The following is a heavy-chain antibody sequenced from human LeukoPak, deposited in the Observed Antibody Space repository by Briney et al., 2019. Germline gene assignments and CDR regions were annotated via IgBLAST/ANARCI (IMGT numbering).Heavy chain of an antibody. CDR2: IYQSGST. V-gene: IGHV4-30-2*01. CDR1: GGSISSGGYS. CDR3: ARATAYYYDSSGYWRYFDY. Sequence: SQTLSLTCAVSGGSISSGGYSWSWIRQPPGKGLEWIGYIYQSGSTYYNPSLKSRVTISVDRSKNQFSLKLSSVTAADTAVYYCARATAYYYDSSGYWRYFDYWGQGTLVTVSS. D-gene: IGHD3-22*01. J-gene: IGHJ4*02.